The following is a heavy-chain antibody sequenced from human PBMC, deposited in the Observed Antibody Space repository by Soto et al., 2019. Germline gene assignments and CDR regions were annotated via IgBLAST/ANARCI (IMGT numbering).Heavy chain of an antibody. Sequence: GPPVKVSCKTSGYTFTNYDINWVRQAPGQGLEWMGWVSPYNGNTGFAQKFQGRITMTTDTSTSTAYMELRSLRSDDTAVYYCARSHGDYDGYWGQGNLVTVSS. J-gene: IGHJ4*02. CDR1: GYTFTNYD. V-gene: IGHV1-18*01. CDR2: VSPYNGNT. D-gene: IGHD4-17*01. CDR3: ARSHGDYDGY.